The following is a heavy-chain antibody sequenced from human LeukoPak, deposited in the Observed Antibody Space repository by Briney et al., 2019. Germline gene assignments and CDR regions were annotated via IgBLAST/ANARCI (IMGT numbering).Heavy chain of an antibody. D-gene: IGHD1-1*01. CDR2: ISGYNGET. Sequence: ASVKVSCKASGYTFSNFGISWVRQAPGQGLEWMGWISGYNGETSYAQTFQDRLTLTTDTSTTTAYMELRSLRSDDTAIYYCANAKLGVGNNWNPFDFWGQGTLVTVS. CDR3: ANAKLGVGNNWNPFDF. J-gene: IGHJ4*02. V-gene: IGHV1-18*01. CDR1: GYTFSNFG.